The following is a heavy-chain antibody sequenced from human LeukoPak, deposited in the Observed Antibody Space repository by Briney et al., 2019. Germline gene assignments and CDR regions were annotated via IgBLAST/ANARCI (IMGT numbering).Heavy chain of an antibody. CDR1: GGSIRSYY. D-gene: IGHD4-23*01. CDR3: ARGRNDNGGMFFDS. Sequence: SETLSLTCTVSGGSIRSYYWSWIRQAPGKGLEWIGFISYSGYTSYSPSLKSRVAISVDTSKSQFSLRLTSMTAADTAIYYCARGRNDNGGMFFDSWAQGTLVTVSS. V-gene: IGHV4-59*01. J-gene: IGHJ4*02. CDR2: ISYSGYT.